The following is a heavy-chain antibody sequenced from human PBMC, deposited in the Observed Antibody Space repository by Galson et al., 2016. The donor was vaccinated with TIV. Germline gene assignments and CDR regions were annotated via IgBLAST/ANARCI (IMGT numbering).Heavy chain of an antibody. V-gene: IGHV5-51*03. D-gene: IGHD3-22*01. CDR3: ASLGDSSGSHLTDAFDI. CDR2: IFPGDSET. J-gene: IGHJ3*02. Sequence: QSGAEVKKPGESLKISCKTSGYRFTTNWIAWVRQVPGKGLEWMGIIFPGDSETRYSPSFQGQVTISVDKSFGTAYLQWSYLKTSDSAMYYCASLGDSSGSHLTDAFDIWGQGTLITVSS. CDR1: GYRFTTNW.